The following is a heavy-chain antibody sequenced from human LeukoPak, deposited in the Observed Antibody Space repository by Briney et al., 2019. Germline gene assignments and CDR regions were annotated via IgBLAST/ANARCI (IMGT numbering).Heavy chain of an antibody. V-gene: IGHV2-5*02. D-gene: IGHD3-10*01. CDR3: AHRGTMARRVPNWFDP. J-gene: IGHJ5*02. CDR2: HYWADDK. CDR1: GLSLSTSGLG. Sequence: SGPTLVNPTQLLTLTCTFSGLSLSTSGLGVGWIRQPPGKALEWLALHYWADDKRYSPSLNSRLTITKVTSKNQVVLTMTNMDPVDTATYYCAHRGTMARRVPNWFDPWGQGTLVTVSS.